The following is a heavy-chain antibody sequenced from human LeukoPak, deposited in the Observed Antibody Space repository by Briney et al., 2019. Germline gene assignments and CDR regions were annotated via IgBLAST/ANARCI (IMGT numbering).Heavy chain of an antibody. CDR3: ARGTRGYDAFDI. V-gene: IGHV3-48*03. D-gene: IGHD1-1*01. CDR2: ISSSGNTI. J-gene: IGHJ3*02. CDR1: GFTFSSYE. Sequence: GGSLGLSCAASGFTFSSYEMNWVRQAPGKGLEWVSYISSSGNTIDYADSVKGRFTISRDNAKNSLYLQMNSLRAEDTAVYYCARGTRGYDAFDIWGQGTMVTISS.